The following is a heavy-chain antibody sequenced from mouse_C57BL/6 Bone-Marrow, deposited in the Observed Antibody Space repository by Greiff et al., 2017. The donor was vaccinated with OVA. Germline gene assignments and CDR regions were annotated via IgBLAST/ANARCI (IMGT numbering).Heavy chain of an antibody. CDR2: IYPGSGNT. Sequence: VQLQQSGAELVRPGASVKLSCKASGYTFTDYYINWVKQRPGQGLEWIARIYPGSGNTYYNEKLKGKATLTAEKSSSTAYMQLSSLTSEDSAVYFCARAHYYGSSWYFDVWGTGTTVTVSS. CDR1: GYTFTDYY. V-gene: IGHV1-76*01. CDR3: ARAHYYGSSWYFDV. D-gene: IGHD1-1*01. J-gene: IGHJ1*03.